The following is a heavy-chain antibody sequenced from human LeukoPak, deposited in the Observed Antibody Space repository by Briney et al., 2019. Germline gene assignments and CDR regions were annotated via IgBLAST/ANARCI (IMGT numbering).Heavy chain of an antibody. Sequence: SETLSLTCSVSGDSISSYYWTWIRQTPGKGLEWIAYIHYNGNTKSNLSLKSRVTISLDTSKNQFSLKLTSLTAADTAVYYCAREYSSGWSFDYWGQGTLVTVSS. V-gene: IGHV4-59*01. CDR2: IHYNGNT. CDR1: GDSISSYY. D-gene: IGHD6-19*01. CDR3: AREYSSGWSFDY. J-gene: IGHJ4*02.